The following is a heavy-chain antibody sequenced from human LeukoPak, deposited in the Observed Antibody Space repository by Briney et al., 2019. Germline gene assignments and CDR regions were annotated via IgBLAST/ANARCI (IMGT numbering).Heavy chain of an antibody. Sequence: ASVKVSCKASGYTFTSYAMHWVRQAPGQRLEWVGWINAGNGNTKYSQKFQGRVTITRDMTTSTAYMELSSLRSEDTAVYYCAADLGPTVFDYWGQGTLVTVSS. V-gene: IGHV1-3*01. J-gene: IGHJ4*02. CDR3: AADLGPTVFDY. CDR1: GYTFTSYA. CDR2: INAGNGNT. D-gene: IGHD4-17*01.